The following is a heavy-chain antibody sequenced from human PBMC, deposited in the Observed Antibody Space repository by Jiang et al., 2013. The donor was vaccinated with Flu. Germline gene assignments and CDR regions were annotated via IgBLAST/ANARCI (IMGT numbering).Heavy chain of an antibody. J-gene: IGHJ4*02. V-gene: IGHV4-59*08. D-gene: IGHD6-19*01. CDR3: ARSPWYRSGWSWIDY. Sequence: GPGLVKPSETLSLTCTVSGGSINTYYWSWIRQPPGKGLEWIGYIYFSGNTNYNPSLKSRVTISVDTSKNQFSLKMSSVTAADTAVYYCARSPWYRSGWSWIDYWGQGTLVTVSS. CDR2: IYFSGNT. CDR1: GGSINTYY.